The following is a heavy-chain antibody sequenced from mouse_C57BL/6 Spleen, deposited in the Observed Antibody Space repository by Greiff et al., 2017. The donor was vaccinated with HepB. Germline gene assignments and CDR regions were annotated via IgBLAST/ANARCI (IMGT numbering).Heavy chain of an antibody. CDR2: IDPSDSYT. V-gene: IGHV1-59*01. CDR3: ARWDYGSSYESAMDY. CDR1: GYTFTSYW. J-gene: IGHJ4*01. D-gene: IGHD1-1*01. Sequence: QVQLQQPGAELVRPGTSVKLSCKASGYTFTSYWMHWVKQRPGQGLEWIGVIDPSDSYTNYNQKFKGKATLTVDTSSSTAYMQLSSLTSEDSAVYYCARWDYGSSYESAMDYWGQGTSVTVSS.